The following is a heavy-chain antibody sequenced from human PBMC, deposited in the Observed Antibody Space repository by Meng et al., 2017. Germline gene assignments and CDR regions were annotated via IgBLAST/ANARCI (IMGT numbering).Heavy chain of an antibody. CDR3: ARDFSPYCGGDCYSVNDY. Sequence: SVKVSCKASGGTFSSYAISWVRQAPGQGLEWMGGIIPIFGTANYAQKFQGRVTITRDTSISTAYMELSRLRSDDTAVYYCARDFSPYCGGDCYSVNDYWGQGTLVTVSS. CDR1: GGTFSSYA. J-gene: IGHJ4*02. D-gene: IGHD2-21*02. CDR2: IIPIFGTA. V-gene: IGHV1-69*05.